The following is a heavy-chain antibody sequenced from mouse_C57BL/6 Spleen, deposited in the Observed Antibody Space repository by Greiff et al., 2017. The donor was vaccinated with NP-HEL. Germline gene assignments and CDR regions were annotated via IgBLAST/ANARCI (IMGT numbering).Heavy chain of an antibody. D-gene: IGHD1-1*01. J-gene: IGHJ2*02. Sequence: VHLVESGAELVRPGASVTLSCKASGYTFTDYEMHWVKQTPVHGLEWIGAIDPENGGTAYNQKFKGKAILTADKSSSTAYMELRSLTSEDSAVYYCTRRPSTDYFDYWGQGTSLTVSS. CDR1: GYTFTDYE. CDR3: TRRPSTDYFDY. CDR2: IDPENGGT. V-gene: IGHV1-15*01.